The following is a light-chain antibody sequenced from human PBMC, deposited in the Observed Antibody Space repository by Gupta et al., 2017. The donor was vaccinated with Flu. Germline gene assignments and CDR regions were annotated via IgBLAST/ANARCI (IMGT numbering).Light chain of an antibody. Sequence: RATLSVSPGERATLSCRASQSIANNLAWYQHKPGQAPRLLIYGASTRATGIPARFSVSGSGAEFTLTISSLQSEDFAVYYCQQDHTWPRTFGQGTKVEVK. V-gene: IGKV3-15*01. CDR3: QQDHTWPRT. CDR1: QSIANN. CDR2: GAS. J-gene: IGKJ1*01.